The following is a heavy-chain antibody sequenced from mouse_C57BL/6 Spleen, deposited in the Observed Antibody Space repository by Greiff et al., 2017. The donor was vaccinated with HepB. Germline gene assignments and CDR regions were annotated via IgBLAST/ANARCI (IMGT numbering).Heavy chain of an antibody. J-gene: IGHJ4*01. Sequence: QVQLQQPGAELVKPGASVKLSCKASGYTFTSYWMQWVKQRPGQGLEWIGEIDPSDSYTNYNQKFKGKATLTVDTSSSTAYMQLSSLTSEDSAVYYCSRRGANWDHYYAMDYWGQGTSVTVSS. V-gene: IGHV1-50*01. CDR1: GYTFTSYW. D-gene: IGHD4-1*01. CDR2: IDPSDSYT. CDR3: SRRGANWDHYYAMDY.